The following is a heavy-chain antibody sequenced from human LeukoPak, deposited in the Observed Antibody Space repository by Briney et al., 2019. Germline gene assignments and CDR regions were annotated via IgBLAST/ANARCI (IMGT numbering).Heavy chain of an antibody. D-gene: IGHD3-22*01. J-gene: IGHJ4*02. CDR3: AGDYYDSSGYYFGAAFDY. CDR2: IYPSGGST. CDR1: GYTFTSYY. Sequence: ASVKVSCKASGYTFTSYYMHWVRQAPGQGLEWMGIIYPSGGSTSYAQKFQGRITMTRDTSTSTVYMELSSLRSEDTAVYYCAGDYYDSSGYYFGAAFDYWGQGTLVTVSS. V-gene: IGHV1-46*01.